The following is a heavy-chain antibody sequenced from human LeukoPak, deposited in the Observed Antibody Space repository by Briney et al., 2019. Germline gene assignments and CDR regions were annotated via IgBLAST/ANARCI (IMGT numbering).Heavy chain of an antibody. V-gene: IGHV3-9*01. CDR3: AKGQHYGSGYDY. CDR1: GFTFDDYA. D-gene: IGHD3-10*01. Sequence: GGSLRLSCAASGFTFDDYAMHWVRHAPGKGLEWVSGISWNSGSIGYADSVKGRFTISRDNAKNSLYLQMNSLRAEDTALYYCAKGQHYGSGYDYWGQGTLVTVSS. J-gene: IGHJ4*02. CDR2: ISWNSGSI.